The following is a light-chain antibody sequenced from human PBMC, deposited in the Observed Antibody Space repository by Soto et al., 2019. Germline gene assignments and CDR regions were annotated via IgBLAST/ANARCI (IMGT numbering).Light chain of an antibody. Sequence: SYELTQPHSVSVAPGQTARITCGGNNIVAYSVYWYQQKPGQAPVLVVYDDTNRPSEIPGRFSGSNSGNTATLTITSVEAGDEAAYYCQVWDSDSDPSYVFGGGTKVTVL. V-gene: IGLV3-21*02. CDR3: QVWDSDSDPSYV. J-gene: IGLJ1*01. CDR1: NIVAYS. CDR2: DDT.